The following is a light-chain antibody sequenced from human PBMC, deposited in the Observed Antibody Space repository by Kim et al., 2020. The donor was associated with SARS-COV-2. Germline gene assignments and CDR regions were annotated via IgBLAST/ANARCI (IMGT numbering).Light chain of an antibody. CDR2: LGS. CDR1: QSLLHSNGYNY. J-gene: IGKJ5*01. Sequence: DIVMTQSPLSLPVTPGEPASISCRSSQSLLHSNGYNYLDWYLQKPGQSPQLLIYLGSNRASGVPDRFSGNGSGTDFTLKISRVEAEDVGVYYCMQAHPTFGQGTRLEIK. CDR3: MQAHPT. V-gene: IGKV2-28*01.